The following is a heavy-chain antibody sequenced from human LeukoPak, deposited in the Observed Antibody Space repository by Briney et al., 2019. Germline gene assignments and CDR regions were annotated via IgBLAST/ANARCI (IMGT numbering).Heavy chain of an antibody. V-gene: IGHV4-59*01. CDR2: IYYSGST. D-gene: IGHD3-10*01. Sequence: SETLSLTCTVSGGSISSYYWSWIRQPPGKGLEWIGYIYYSGSTNYKPSLKSRVTISADTSKNQFSLKLSSVTAADTAVYYCARGGYYGSGNDFRFDPWGQGTLVTVSS. CDR1: GGSISSYY. CDR3: ARGGYYGSGNDFRFDP. J-gene: IGHJ5*02.